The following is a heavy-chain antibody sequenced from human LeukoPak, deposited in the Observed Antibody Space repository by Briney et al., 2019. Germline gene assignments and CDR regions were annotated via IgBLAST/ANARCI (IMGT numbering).Heavy chain of an antibody. J-gene: IGHJ4*02. CDR1: GGSLSSYY. Sequence: SETLSLTCTVSGGSLSSYYWSWIRQPPGKGLEWIGYIYYSGSAKYNPSLKSRVTISVDTSKNQFSLKLSSVTAGDTAVYYCARAPGIAAAGTRFDFWGQGTLVTVSS. CDR2: IYYSGSA. D-gene: IGHD6-13*01. CDR3: ARAPGIAAAGTRFDF. V-gene: IGHV4-59*01.